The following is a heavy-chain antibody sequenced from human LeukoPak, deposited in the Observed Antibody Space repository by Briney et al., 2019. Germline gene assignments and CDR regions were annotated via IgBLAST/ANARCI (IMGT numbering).Heavy chain of an antibody. CDR2: IYSDNT. Sequence: GGSLRLSCTVSGFTVSTNSMSWVRQAPGKGLEWVSFIYSDNTHYSDSVKGRFTIPRDNSKNTLYLQMNSLRAEDTAVYYCARRAGAYSHPYDYWGQGTLVTVSS. CDR1: GFTVSTNS. J-gene: IGHJ4*02. D-gene: IGHD4/OR15-4a*01. V-gene: IGHV3-53*01. CDR3: ARRAGAYSHPYDY.